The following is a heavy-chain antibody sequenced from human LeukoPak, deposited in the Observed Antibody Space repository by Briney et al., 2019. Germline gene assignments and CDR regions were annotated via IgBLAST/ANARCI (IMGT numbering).Heavy chain of an antibody. Sequence: PGGSLRLSCAASGFTVSSNYMSWVRQAPGKGLEWVSVIYSGDSTYYADSVKGRFTISRDNSKNTLYLQMNSLRAEDTAMYYCARDQVGGTTSTPAYWGQGTLVTVSS. CDR2: IYSGDST. CDR1: GFTVSSNY. J-gene: IGHJ4*02. D-gene: IGHD1-7*01. CDR3: ARDQVGGTTSTPAY. V-gene: IGHV3-53*01.